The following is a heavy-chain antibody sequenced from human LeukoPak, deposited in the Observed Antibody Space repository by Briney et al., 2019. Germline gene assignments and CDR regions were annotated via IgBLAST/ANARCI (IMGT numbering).Heavy chain of an antibody. Sequence: SETLSLTCTVSDYSISSGYYWGWIRQPPGKGLEWIGTIYHSGSTYYNPSLKSRVTISVDTSKNQFSLKLSSVTAADTAVYYCARALYYSSSSYWFDPWGQGTLVTVSS. CDR2: IYHSGST. CDR1: DYSISSGYY. J-gene: IGHJ5*02. CDR3: ARALYYSSSSYWFDP. V-gene: IGHV4-38-2*02. D-gene: IGHD6-6*01.